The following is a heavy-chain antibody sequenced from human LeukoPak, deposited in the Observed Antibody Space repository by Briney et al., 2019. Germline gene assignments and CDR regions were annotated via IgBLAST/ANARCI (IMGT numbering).Heavy chain of an antibody. Sequence: SEALSLTCSVSDGSINSYYWNWIRRPPGKGLEWIGYIYYNGNTNYSPSLKSRVTMSVDTSKNLFSLKVSSVTAADTAVYYCARGRSNYYGMDVWGQGTTVTVSS. CDR1: DGSINSYY. V-gene: IGHV4-59*01. J-gene: IGHJ6*02. D-gene: IGHD1-26*01. CDR3: ARGRSNYYGMDV. CDR2: IYYNGNT.